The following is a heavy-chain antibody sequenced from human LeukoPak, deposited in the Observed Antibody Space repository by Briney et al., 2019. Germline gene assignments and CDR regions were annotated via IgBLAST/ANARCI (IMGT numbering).Heavy chain of an antibody. CDR1: GFTFSSYE. D-gene: IGHD3-22*01. CDR3: SRYSHSARSYYYDSSGYDPDY. Sequence: GSLRLSCAASGFTFSSYEMHWVRQPPGKGLEWIGEINHSGSTNNNPSLKSRVTISVDTSKNQFSLKLNSVTAADTAVYYCSRYSHSARSYYYDSSGYDPDYWGQGTLVTVSS. V-gene: IGHV4-34*08. J-gene: IGHJ4*02. CDR2: INHSGST.